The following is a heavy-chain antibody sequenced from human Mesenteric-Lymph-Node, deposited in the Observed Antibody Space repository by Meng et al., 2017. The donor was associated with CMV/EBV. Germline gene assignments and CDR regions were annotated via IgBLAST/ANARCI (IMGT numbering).Heavy chain of an antibody. V-gene: IGHV3-30*02. D-gene: IGHD1-26*01. J-gene: IGHJ4*02. CDR1: GFTFSSYW. CDR2: IRYDGSNK. Sequence: GESLKISCAASGFTFSSYWMSWVRQAPGKGLEWVAFIRYDGSNKYYADSVKGRFTISRDNSKNTLYLQVNSLRTEDTAVYYCAKDIYSGSYQGSYYFDYWGQGTLVTVSS. CDR3: AKDIYSGSYQGSYYFDY.